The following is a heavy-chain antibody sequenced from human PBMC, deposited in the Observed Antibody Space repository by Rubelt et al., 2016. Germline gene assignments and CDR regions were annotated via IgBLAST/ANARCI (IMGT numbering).Heavy chain of an antibody. V-gene: IGHV3-30*07. Sequence: LDEGSYIYYADSVKGRFTISRDNSKNTLYLQMNSLRAEDTAVYYCARDPGYCSSTSCYAGGGYFDYWGQGTLVTVSS. D-gene: IGHD2-2*01. J-gene: IGHJ4*02. CDR3: ARDPGYCSSTSCYAGGGYFDY. CDR2: LDEGSYI.